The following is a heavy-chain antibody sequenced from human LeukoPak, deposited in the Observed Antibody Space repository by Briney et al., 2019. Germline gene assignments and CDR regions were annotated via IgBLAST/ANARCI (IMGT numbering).Heavy chain of an antibody. Sequence: ASVKVSCKASVYTFTGYYMHWVRQAPGQGLEWMGWINPNSGGTNYAQKFQGRVTMTRDTSISTAYMELSRLRSDDTAVYYCASPGYCSSTSCNYYGMDVWGQGTTVTVSS. CDR2: INPNSGGT. V-gene: IGHV1-2*02. CDR3: ASPGYCSSTSCNYYGMDV. J-gene: IGHJ6*02. D-gene: IGHD2-2*01. CDR1: VYTFTGYY.